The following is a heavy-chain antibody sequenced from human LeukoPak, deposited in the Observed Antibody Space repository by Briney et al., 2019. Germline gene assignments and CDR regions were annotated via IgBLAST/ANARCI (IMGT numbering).Heavy chain of an antibody. CDR3: AELGITMIGGV. CDR2: ISGSGGST. J-gene: IGHJ6*04. V-gene: IGHV3-23*01. Sequence: GGSLRLSCAVSGFTFSSYAMSWVRQSPGKGLEWVSAISGSGGSTYYADSVKGRFTISRDNAKNSLYLQMNSLRAEDTAVYYCAELGITMIGGVWGKGTTVTISS. CDR1: GFTFSSYA. D-gene: IGHD3-10*02.